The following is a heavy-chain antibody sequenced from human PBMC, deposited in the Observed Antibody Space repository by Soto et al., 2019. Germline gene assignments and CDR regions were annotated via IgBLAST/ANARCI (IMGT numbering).Heavy chain of an antibody. CDR1: GGSLSSYY. J-gene: IGHJ4*02. CDR3: ARSVVVTAKFDY. CDR2: IYYSGST. Sequence: SGTLSLTCTVSGGSLSSYYWSWVRQPPGKGLEWIGYIYYSGSTNYNPSLKSRVTISVDTSKNQFSLKLSSVTAADTAVYYCARSVVVTAKFDYWGQGTLVTVSS. V-gene: IGHV4-59*12. D-gene: IGHD2-21*02.